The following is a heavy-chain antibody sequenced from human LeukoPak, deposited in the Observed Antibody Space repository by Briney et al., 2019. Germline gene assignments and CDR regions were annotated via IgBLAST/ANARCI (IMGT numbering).Heavy chain of an antibody. CDR1: GGTFSSYA. D-gene: IGHD2-15*01. J-gene: IGHJ4*02. CDR2: IIPILGIA. V-gene: IGHV1-69*04. CDR3: ARDYGYCSGGSCRYGYGDY. Sequence: GASVKVSCKASGGTFSSYAISWVRQAPGQGLEWMGRIIPILGIANYAQKFQGRVTITADKSTSTAYMELSSLRSEDTAVYYCARDYGYCSGGSCRYGYGDYWGQGTLVTVSS.